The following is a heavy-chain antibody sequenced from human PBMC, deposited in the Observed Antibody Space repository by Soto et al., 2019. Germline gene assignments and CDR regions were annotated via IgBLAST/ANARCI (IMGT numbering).Heavy chain of an antibody. CDR3: ARDVLITMVRGGLYYYGMDV. CDR2: IYYSGST. V-gene: IGHV4-30-4*01. D-gene: IGHD3-10*01. Sequence: PSETLSLTCTVSGGSISSGDYYWSWIRQPPGKGLEWIGYIYYSGSTYYNPSLKSRVTISVDTSKNQFSLKLSSVTAADTAASYCARDVLITMVRGGLYYYGMDVWGQGTTVTVSS. J-gene: IGHJ6*02. CDR1: GGSISSGDYY.